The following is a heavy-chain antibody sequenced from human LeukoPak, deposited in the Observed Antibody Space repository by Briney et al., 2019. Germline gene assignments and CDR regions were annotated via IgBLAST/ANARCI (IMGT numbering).Heavy chain of an antibody. CDR1: GFPFSTSW. J-gene: IGHJ5*02. CDR3: ARNIWRFDP. CDR2: MNSDGSDT. V-gene: IGHV3-74*01. Sequence: GGSLRLSCAASGFPFSTSWMHWVRQAPGKGLVWVSRMNSDGSDTSYAGSVKGRFTISRDNAKNTLYLQMNSLRAEDTAVYYCARNIWRFDPWGQGTLVTVSS. D-gene: IGHD1/OR15-1a*01.